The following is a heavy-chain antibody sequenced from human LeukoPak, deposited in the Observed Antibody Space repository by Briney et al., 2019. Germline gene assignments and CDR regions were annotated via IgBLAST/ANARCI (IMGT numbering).Heavy chain of an antibody. CDR3: AGGITGTTGDY. D-gene: IGHD1-7*01. J-gene: IGHJ4*02. Sequence: SETLSLTCAVYGGCFSGYYWSWIRQPPGKGLEWIGEINHSGSTNYNPSLKSRVTISVDTSKNQFSLKLSSVTAADTAVYYCAGGITGTTGDYWGQGTLVTVSS. CDR2: INHSGST. V-gene: IGHV4-34*01. CDR1: GGCFSGYY.